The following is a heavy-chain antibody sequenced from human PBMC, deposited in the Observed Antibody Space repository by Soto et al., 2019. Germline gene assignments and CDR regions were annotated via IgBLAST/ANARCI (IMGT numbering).Heavy chain of an antibody. CDR3: VRQGFGGLHGLVDV. J-gene: IGHJ6*02. CDR1: GGSISSHN. Sequence: QVQLQESGPGLVKPSETLSLICSDSGGSISSHNWGWIRLPPGKGLEWVGYIRDSGDTSYNPSLNSRVNMPLDTSKKDFSLKRTAVTAADTAVYYCVRQGFGGLHGLVDVWGQGTTVTVSS. CDR2: IRDSGDT. D-gene: IGHD3-10*01. V-gene: IGHV4-59*08.